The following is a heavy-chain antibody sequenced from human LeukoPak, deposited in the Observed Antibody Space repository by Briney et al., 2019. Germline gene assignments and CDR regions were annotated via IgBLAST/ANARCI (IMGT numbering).Heavy chain of an antibody. CDR3: ARGPEWAFDY. CDR1: GYTFTRYD. D-gene: IGHD1-26*01. V-gene: IGHV1-8*01. Sequence: ASVKVSCKASGYTFTRYDINWVRQATGQGLEWMGWMNPKSGNTGYAQKFQGRVTMTRNTSISTAYMELSSLRSEDTAVYYCARGPEWAFDYWGQGTLVTVSS. J-gene: IGHJ4*02. CDR2: MNPKSGNT.